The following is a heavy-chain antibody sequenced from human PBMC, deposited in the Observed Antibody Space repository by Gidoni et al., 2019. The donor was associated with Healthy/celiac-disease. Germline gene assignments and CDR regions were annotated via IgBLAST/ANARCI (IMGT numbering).Heavy chain of an antibody. CDR2: INHSGST. Sequence: QVQLQQWGAGLLKPSDTLSLNCAVYGGSVSGYYWSWIRQPPGKGLEWIGEINHSGSTNYNPYLKSRVTISVATSKIQFSLKLSSVTAADTAVYYCALVGGGDLSAPPFDYWGQGTLVTVSS. J-gene: IGHJ4*02. D-gene: IGHD2-21*02. CDR1: GGSVSGYY. V-gene: IGHV4-34*01. CDR3: ALVGGGDLSAPPFDY.